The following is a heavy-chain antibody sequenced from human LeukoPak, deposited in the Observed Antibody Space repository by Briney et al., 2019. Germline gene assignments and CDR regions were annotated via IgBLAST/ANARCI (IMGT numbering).Heavy chain of an antibody. D-gene: IGHD6-13*01. J-gene: IGHJ4*02. CDR1: GYTFTGYY. CDR3: ARDDSSSCQLDY. CDR2: INPNSGGT. V-gene: IGHV1-2*02. Sequence: GASVKGSCKASGYTFTGYYMHWVRQAPGQGLEWMGWINPNSGGTNYAQKFQGRVTMTRATSISTAYMELSRLRSDDTAVYYCARDDSSSCQLDYWGQGTLVTVSS.